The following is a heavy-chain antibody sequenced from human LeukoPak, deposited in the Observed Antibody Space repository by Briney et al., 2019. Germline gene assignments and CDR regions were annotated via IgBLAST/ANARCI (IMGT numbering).Heavy chain of an antibody. J-gene: IGHJ4*02. Sequence: GGSLRLSCAASGFTFSDYYMSWIRQAPGKGLEWVSYISSSGSTIYYADSVKGRFTISRDNAKNSLYLQMNSLRAEDTAVYYCARDSSSSSWDYYFDYWGQGTLVTVSS. CDR2: ISSSGSTI. V-gene: IGHV3-11*04. D-gene: IGHD6-13*01. CDR1: GFTFSDYY. CDR3: ARDSSSSSWDYYFDY.